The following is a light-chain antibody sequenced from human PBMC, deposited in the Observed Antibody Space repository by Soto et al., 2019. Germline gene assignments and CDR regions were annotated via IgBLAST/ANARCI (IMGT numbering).Light chain of an antibody. CDR2: EVS. CDR1: SSDVGGYNY. J-gene: IGLJ1*01. V-gene: IGLV2-8*01. CDR3: SSYAGSNNPSV. Sequence: QSALTQPPSASGSPGQSVTISCTGTSSDVGGYNYVSWYQQHPGKAPKLMIYEVSKRPSGVPDRFSGSKSGNTASLTVSGLQAEDEADYYCSSYAGSNNPSVLGTGTKVTVL.